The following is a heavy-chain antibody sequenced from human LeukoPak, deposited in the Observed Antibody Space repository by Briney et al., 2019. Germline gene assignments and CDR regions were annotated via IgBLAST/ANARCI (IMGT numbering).Heavy chain of an antibody. CDR1: GFIFSSYS. J-gene: IGHJ4*02. CDR3: ARGFGDYGGTDY. D-gene: IGHD4-17*01. Sequence: PGGSLRLSCAASGFIFSSYSMNWVRQAPGKGLEWVSYINSNSDTIYYADSVQGRFTISRDNAKNSVYLQMNSLRAEDTALYHCARGFGDYGGTDYWGQGTLVTVSS. V-gene: IGHV3-48*01. CDR2: INSNSDTI.